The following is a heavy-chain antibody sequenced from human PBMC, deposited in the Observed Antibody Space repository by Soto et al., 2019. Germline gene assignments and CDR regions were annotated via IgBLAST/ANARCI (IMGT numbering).Heavy chain of an antibody. CDR2: ISSSSSTI. V-gene: IGHV3-48*02. Sequence: GGSLRLSCAASGFTFSSYSMNWVRQAPGKGLEWVSYISSSSSTIYYADSVKGRFTISRDNAKNSLYLQMNSLRDEDTAVYYCARVQQYDFWSGQPRYYYYYYMDVWGKGTTVTVSS. CDR1: GFTFSSYS. CDR3: ARVQQYDFWSGQPRYYYYYYMDV. J-gene: IGHJ6*03. D-gene: IGHD3-3*01.